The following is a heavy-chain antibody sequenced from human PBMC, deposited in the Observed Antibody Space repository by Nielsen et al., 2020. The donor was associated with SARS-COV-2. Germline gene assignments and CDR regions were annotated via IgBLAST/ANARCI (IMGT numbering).Heavy chain of an antibody. D-gene: IGHD3-16*01. CDR2: ISLSSNTI. Sequence: GESLKISCVASGFTFRSYSMHWVRQAPGKGLEWVSYISLSSNTIYYADSVKGRFTISRENANNSLYLQMNSLRAEDTAVYYCATGGSYGGRQLDYDYYAMDVWGQGTTVTVSS. V-gene: IGHV3-48*01. CDR1: GFTFRSYS. CDR3: ATGGSYGGRQLDYDYYAMDV. J-gene: IGHJ6*02.